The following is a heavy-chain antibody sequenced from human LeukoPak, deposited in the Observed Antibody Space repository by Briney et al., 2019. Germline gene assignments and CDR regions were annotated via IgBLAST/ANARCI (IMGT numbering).Heavy chain of an antibody. Sequence: GGSLRLSCAASGFTFSAYSLNWVRQAPGKGLEWVSAISGSGGSTYYADSVKGRFTISRDNSKNTLYLQMNSLRAEDTAVYYCAKALTPGYSYGPIDYWGQGTLVTVSS. CDR2: ISGSGGST. CDR1: GFTFSAYS. V-gene: IGHV3-23*01. D-gene: IGHD5-18*01. J-gene: IGHJ4*02. CDR3: AKALTPGYSYGPIDY.